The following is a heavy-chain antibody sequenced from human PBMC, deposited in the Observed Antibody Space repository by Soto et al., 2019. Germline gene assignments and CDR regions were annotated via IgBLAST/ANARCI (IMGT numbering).Heavy chain of an antibody. D-gene: IGHD3-10*01. CDR1: GFTFSSYS. V-gene: IGHV3-21*01. Sequence: GGSLRLSCAASGFTFSSYSMNWVRQAPGKGLEWVSSISSSSSYIYYADSVKGRFTIFRDNAKNSLYLQMNSLRAEDTAVYSCASPFVSSGYWGQGTLVTVSS. J-gene: IGHJ4*02. CDR3: ASPFVSSGY. CDR2: ISSSSSYI.